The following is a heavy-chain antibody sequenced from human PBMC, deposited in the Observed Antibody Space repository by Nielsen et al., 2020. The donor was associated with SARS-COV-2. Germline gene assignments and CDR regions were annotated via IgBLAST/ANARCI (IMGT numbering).Heavy chain of an antibody. CDR1: GFTFSSYG. J-gene: IGHJ4*02. CDR3: AKLGSSWLDY. V-gene: IGHV3-30*18. Sequence: GGSLRLSCAASGFTFSSYGMHWVRQAPGKGQEWVAVISYDGSNKYYADSVKGRFTISRDNSKNTLYLQMNSLRAEDTAVYYCAKLGSSWLDYWGQGTLVTVSS. D-gene: IGHD6-13*01. CDR2: ISYDGSNK.